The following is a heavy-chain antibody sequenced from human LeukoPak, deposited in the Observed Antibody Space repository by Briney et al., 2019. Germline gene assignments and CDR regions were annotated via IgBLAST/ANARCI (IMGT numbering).Heavy chain of an antibody. V-gene: IGHV3-23*01. CDR3: AKATVAPAPTAQLGMDV. Sequence: PGGSLRLSCAASGFTFSSYAMNWVRQAPGKGLEWVSAISYSGGSTYYADSVKGRFTISRDNSKNTLCLQMNSLRAEDTAVYYCAKATVAPAPTAQLGMDVWGQGTTVTVSS. D-gene: IGHD2-2*01. J-gene: IGHJ6*02. CDR1: GFTFSSYA. CDR2: ISYSGGST.